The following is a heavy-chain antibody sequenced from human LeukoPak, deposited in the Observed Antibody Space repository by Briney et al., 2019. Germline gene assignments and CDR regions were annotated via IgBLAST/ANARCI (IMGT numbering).Heavy chain of an antibody. CDR1: SGSISSGGYY. J-gene: IGHJ4*02. CDR3: ARGAPYYFDY. CDR2: IYYSGST. Sequence: SETLSLTCTVSSGSISSGGYYWSWIRQHPGKGLEWIGYIYYSGSTYYNPSLKSRDTMSVDSSKNQFSLKLSSVTAADTAVYYCARGAPYYFDYWGQGTLVTVSS. V-gene: IGHV4-31*03.